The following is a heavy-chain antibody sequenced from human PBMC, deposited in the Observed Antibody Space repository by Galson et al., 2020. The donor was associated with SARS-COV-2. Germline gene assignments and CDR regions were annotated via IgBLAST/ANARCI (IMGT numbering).Heavy chain of an antibody. J-gene: IGHJ6*02. CDR1: GFTFSSYW. V-gene: IGHV3-74*01. D-gene: IGHD3-9*01. Sequence: GGSLRLSCAASGFTFSSYWMHWVRQAPGKGLVWVSHINSDGSSTSYADSVKGRFTISRDNAKNTLYLQMNSLRAEDTAVYYCARVTRYFDWLFHVDVYYYYGMDVWGQGTTVTVSS. CDR3: ARVTRYFDWLFHVDVYYYYGMDV. CDR2: INSDGSST.